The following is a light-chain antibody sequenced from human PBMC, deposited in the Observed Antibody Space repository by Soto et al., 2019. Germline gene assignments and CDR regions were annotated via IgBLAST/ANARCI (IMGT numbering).Light chain of an antibody. CDR1: QSVSSNH. CDR2: GGS. V-gene: IGKV3D-20*02. J-gene: IGKJ4*01. Sequence: DIVLTQSQGTLYLSPGERATLSCRASQSVSSNHLAWYQQKPGQAPRLLIYGGSSRATGIPVRFSVSGSGTDFTLTITSLKYDDFAVYYCQQRSSWPLTFGGGTKVDIK. CDR3: QQRSSWPLT.